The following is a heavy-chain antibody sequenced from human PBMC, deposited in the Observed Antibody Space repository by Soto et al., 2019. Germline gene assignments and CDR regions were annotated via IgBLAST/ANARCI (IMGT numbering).Heavy chain of an antibody. CDR3: ARGIFGSGTANDY. D-gene: IGHD3-10*01. Sequence: EVQLVESGGGLVQPGGSLRLSYAASGFTFTGSWMHWVRQAPGKGLVWVSRINGDGSGTSYADFVKGRFIISRDDAKNTLFLQMNGLRAEDTAVYYCARGIFGSGTANDYWGQGTLVTVSS. V-gene: IGHV3-74*01. CDR1: GFTFTGSW. J-gene: IGHJ4*02. CDR2: INGDGSGT.